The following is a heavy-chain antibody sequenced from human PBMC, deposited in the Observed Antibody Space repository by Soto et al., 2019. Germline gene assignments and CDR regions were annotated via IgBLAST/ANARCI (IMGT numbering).Heavy chain of an antibody. D-gene: IGHD2-8*01. CDR3: ARDNGMAGSFDP. Sequence: PGGSLRLSCAASGFTFSSYSMNWARQAPGKGLEWIAYIISSSATTFYADSVKGRFTISRDNAKSSLYLQMNSLRDEDTAVYYCARDNGMAGSFDPWGQGTLVTVYS. V-gene: IGHV3-48*02. CDR1: GFTFSSYS. J-gene: IGHJ5*02. CDR2: IISSSATT.